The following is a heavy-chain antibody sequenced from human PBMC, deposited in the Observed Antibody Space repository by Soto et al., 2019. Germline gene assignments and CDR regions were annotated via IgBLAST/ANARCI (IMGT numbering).Heavy chain of an antibody. CDR2: ISGRGRST. CDR3: AKAGYCSSTSCYVAPFDY. J-gene: IGHJ4*02. CDR1: GFIFIGFA. D-gene: IGHD2-2*01. V-gene: IGHV3-23*01. Sequence: GCLRLPLASTGFIFIGFAMVLVPPAPGKGLELVLAISGRGRSTYYGDSLEGWLTIFRDNPKNTLYLQMNSLRAEDTAVYYCAKAGYCSSTSCYVAPFDYWGQGTLVTVSS.